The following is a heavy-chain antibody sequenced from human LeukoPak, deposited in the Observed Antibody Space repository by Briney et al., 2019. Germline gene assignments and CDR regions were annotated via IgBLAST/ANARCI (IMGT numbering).Heavy chain of an antibody. CDR3: ARDHSVLRFLEWLSPTDFDY. CDR1: GFTFSSYS. J-gene: IGHJ4*02. CDR2: ISSSSSYI. Sequence: GGSLRLSCAASGFTFSSYSMNWVRQAPGKGLEWFSSISSSSSYIYYADSVKGRFTISRDNAKNSLYLQMNSLRAEDTAVYYCARDHSVLRFLEWLSPTDFDYWGQGTLVTVSS. V-gene: IGHV3-21*01. D-gene: IGHD3-3*01.